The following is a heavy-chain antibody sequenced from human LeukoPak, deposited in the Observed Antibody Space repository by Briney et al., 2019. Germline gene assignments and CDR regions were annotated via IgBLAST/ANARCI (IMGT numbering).Heavy chain of an antibody. CDR3: TRVILEWLLAASD. Sequence: GGSLRLPCAASGLTFSSHWMHWFRQAPGKGLEWVGFIRSKAYGGTTEYAASVKGRFTISRDDSKSIAYLQMNSLKTEDTAVYYCTRVILEWLLAASDWGQGTMVTVSS. J-gene: IGHJ3*01. CDR1: GLTFSSHW. CDR2: IRSKAYGGTT. V-gene: IGHV3-49*03. D-gene: IGHD3-3*01.